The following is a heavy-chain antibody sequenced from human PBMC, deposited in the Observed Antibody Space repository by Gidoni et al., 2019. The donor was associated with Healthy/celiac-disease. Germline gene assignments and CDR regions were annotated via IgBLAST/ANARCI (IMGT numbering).Heavy chain of an antibody. CDR2: STLTMIT. V-gene: IGHV1-2*01. CDR1: RYTFPKYF. D-gene: IGHD2-2*02. CDR3: VRDGPCIVVVPAAINYYYGMDV. J-gene: IGHJ6*02. Sequence: QVQLLQPGAAVKKPASSVKVSCQASRYTFPKYFTQWVRQGPGQGHSGWDASTLTMITHYAQKFRGRVTITSDRSVSTAYMELSSLRSEDMVVYSCVRDGPCIVVVPAAINYYYGMDVWGQGTTVTVSS.